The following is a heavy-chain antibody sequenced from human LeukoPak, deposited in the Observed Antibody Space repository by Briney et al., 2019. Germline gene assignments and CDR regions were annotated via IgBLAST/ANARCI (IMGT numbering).Heavy chain of an antibody. CDR3: ARREQLAPHYNYYYMDV. CDR2: ISYDGSNK. Sequence: GRSLRLSCAASGFTFSSYAMHWVRQAPGKGLEWVAVISYDGSNKYYADSVKGRFTISRDNSKNTLYLQMNSLRAEDTAVYYCARREQLAPHYNYYYMDVWGKGTTVTVSS. D-gene: IGHD1-26*01. J-gene: IGHJ6*03. CDR1: GFTFSSYA. V-gene: IGHV3-30-3*01.